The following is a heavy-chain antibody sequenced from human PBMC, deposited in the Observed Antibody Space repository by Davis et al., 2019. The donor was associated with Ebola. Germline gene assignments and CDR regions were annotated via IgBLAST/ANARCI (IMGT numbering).Heavy chain of an antibody. CDR1: GFTFSSYA. D-gene: IGHD1-26*01. Sequence: GGSLRLSCAASGFTFSSYAMHWVRQAPGKGLEWVAVISYDGSNKYYADSVKGRFTISRDNAKNSLYLQMNSLRAEDTAVYYCAREGGWELLTHWGQGTLVTVSS. J-gene: IGHJ4*02. CDR2: ISYDGSNK. V-gene: IGHV3-30-3*01. CDR3: AREGGWELLTH.